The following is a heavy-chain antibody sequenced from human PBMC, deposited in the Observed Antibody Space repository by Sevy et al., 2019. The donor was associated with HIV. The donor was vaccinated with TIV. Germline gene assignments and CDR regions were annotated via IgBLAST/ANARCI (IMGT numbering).Heavy chain of an antibody. CDR2: ISSSSSHI. J-gene: IGHJ6*02. V-gene: IGHV3-21*01. Sequence: GGSLRLSCAASGFTFSSDAMNWVRQAPGKGLEWVSSISSSSSHIYAADSLKGRFTISRDNAKNSLFLQMNSLRAEDTAIHYCARVAAHDPDFYYYGMDVWGQGTTVTVSS. CDR1: GFTFSSDA. CDR3: ARVAAHDPDFYYYGMDV. D-gene: IGHD6-13*01.